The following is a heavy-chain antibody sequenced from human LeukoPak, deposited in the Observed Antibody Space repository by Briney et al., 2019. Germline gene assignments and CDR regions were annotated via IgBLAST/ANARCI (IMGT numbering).Heavy chain of an antibody. V-gene: IGHV1-2*02. D-gene: IGHD6-13*01. CDR1: GYTFTGYY. CDR3: ARVEGSSWYGYYFYYMDV. Sequence: ASVKVSCKASGYTFTGYYMHWVRQAPGQGLEWMGWINPNTGGTNFAQKFQGRVTMTRDTSISTVYMELSRLISDDTAVYYCARVEGSSWYGYYFYYMDVWGKGTTVTVSS. J-gene: IGHJ6*03. CDR2: INPNTGGT.